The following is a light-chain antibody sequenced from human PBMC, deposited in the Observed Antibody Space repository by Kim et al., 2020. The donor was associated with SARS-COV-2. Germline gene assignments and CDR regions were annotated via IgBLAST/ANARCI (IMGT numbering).Light chain of an antibody. J-gene: IGKJ4*01. CDR2: GAS. CDR3: QQYNNWPLT. CDR1: QSVSSN. Sequence: VPPGERAPPPCRASQSVSSNLAWYQQKPGQAPRLLIYGASTRATVIPARFSGSGSGTEFTLTISSLQSEDFAVYYCQQYNNWPLTFCGGTKVDIK. V-gene: IGKV3-15*01.